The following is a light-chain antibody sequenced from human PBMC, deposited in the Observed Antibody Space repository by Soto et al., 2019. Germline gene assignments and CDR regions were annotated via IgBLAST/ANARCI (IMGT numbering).Light chain of an antibody. CDR1: QNNKNY. V-gene: IGKV4-1*01. CDR3: QLYYNSWT. J-gene: IGKJ1*01. Sequence: DIVVTQSPDSLAVSLGERATINCKSSQNNKNYLAWYQQKAGQPPKLLIDWASTRASGVPDRFSGSGSGTDFTLTISSLQAEYVAVYYCQLYYNSWTFGQGTKVEIK. CDR2: WAS.